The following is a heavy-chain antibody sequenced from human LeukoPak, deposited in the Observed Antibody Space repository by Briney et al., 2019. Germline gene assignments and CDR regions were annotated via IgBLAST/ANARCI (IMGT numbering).Heavy chain of an antibody. J-gene: IGHJ4*02. CDR1: GGSISSSNW. CDR2: IFHSGST. V-gene: IGHV4-4*02. CDR3: ARDRGDYGSGSYVY. Sequence: SETLSLTCAVSGGSISSSNWWSWVRQPPGKGLEWIGEIFHSGSTNYNPSLRSRVTISVDKSKNQFSLRLSSVTAADTAVYYCARDRGDYGSGSYVYWGQGTLVTVSS. D-gene: IGHD3-10*01.